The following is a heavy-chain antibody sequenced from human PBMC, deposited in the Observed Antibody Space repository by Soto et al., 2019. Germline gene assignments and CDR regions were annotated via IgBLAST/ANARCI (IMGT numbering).Heavy chain of an antibody. Sequence: PSETLSLTCTVFGGSISSSSYYWGWIRQPPGKGLEWIGSIYYSGSTYYNPSLKSRVTISVDTSKNQFSLKLSSVTAADTAVYYCARQSDILTGYYLLYYFDYWGQGTLVTVSS. J-gene: IGHJ4*02. CDR2: IYYSGST. CDR1: GGSISSSSYY. D-gene: IGHD3-9*01. V-gene: IGHV4-39*01. CDR3: ARQSDILTGYYLLYYFDY.